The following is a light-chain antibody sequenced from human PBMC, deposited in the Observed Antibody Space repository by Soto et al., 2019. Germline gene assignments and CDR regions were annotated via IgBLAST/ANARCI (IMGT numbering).Light chain of an antibody. CDR2: DVN. Sequence: QSALTQPRSVSGSPGQSVTFSCTGTSGDIGAYNYVSWYQFHPGEAPKMIIYDVNKRPSGVPDRFSGSKSGNTASLTISWLQAEDEADYYCCSYAHTSRVFGGGTKLTVL. CDR3: CSYAHTSRV. CDR1: SGDIGAYNY. V-gene: IGLV2-11*01. J-gene: IGLJ3*02.